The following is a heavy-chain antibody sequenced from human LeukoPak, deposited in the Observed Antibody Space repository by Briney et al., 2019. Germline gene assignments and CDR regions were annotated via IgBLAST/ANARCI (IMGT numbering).Heavy chain of an antibody. Sequence: SETLSLTCTVSGGSISSGSYYWSWIRQPAGKGLEWIGRIYTSGSTNYNPSLKSRVTISVDTSKNQFSLKLSSVTAADTAVHYCARSPPTRRASVYYFDYWGQGTLVTVSS. J-gene: IGHJ4*02. CDR1: GGSISSGSYY. CDR3: ARSPPTRRASVYYFDY. V-gene: IGHV4-61*02. D-gene: IGHD2-8*01. CDR2: IYTSGST.